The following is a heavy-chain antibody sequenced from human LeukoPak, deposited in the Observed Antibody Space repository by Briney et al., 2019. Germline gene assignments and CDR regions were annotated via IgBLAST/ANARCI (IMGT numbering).Heavy chain of an antibody. J-gene: IGHJ5*02. CDR3: GRCGKYYDFWSVYWEYYSFVLWPGKPRDPVP. D-gene: IGHD3-3*01. CDR1: GFTVSSNY. CDR2: IYSGGST. V-gene: IGHV3-53*01. Sequence: PGGSLRLSCAASGFTVSSNYMSWVRQAPGKGLEWVSVIYSGGSTYYADSVKGRFTISRDNSKNTLYLQMNSLRAEDTAVYYCGRCGKYYDFWSVYWEYYSFVLWPGKPRDPVPWG.